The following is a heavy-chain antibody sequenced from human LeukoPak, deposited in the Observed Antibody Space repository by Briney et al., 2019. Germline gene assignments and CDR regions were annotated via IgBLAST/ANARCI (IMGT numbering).Heavy chain of an antibody. CDR3: ARTPTYGQYEDY. Sequence: PGGSLRLSCAASGFTFSSSSMNWVRQAPGKGLEWVSSISSSSSYIYYADSVKGRFTISRDNAKNSLYLQMNSLRAEDTAVYYCARTPTYGQYEDYWGQGTLVTVSS. CDR1: GFTFSSSS. J-gene: IGHJ4*02. D-gene: IGHD3-16*01. CDR2: ISSSSSYI. V-gene: IGHV3-21*01.